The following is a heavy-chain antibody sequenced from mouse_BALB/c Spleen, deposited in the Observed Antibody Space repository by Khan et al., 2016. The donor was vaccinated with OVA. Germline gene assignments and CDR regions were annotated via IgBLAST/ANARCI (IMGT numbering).Heavy chain of an antibody. CDR2: IYYSGTV. J-gene: IGHJ1*01. CDR1: GISITSGNYR. V-gene: IGHV3-5*02. CDR3: ARDYGSLYWYFDV. Sequence: VQLKESGPGLVKPSQTVSLTCTVTGISITSGNYRWSWIRQFPGNKLEWIGNIYYSGTVTYNPSLTSRTTITRDNSKNQFFLEMNSLTSEDTATYYCARDYGSLYWYFDVWGAGTTVTVSS. D-gene: IGHD1-1*01.